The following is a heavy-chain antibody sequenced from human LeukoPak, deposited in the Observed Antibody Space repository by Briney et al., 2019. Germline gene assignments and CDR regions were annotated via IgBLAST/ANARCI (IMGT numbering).Heavy chain of an antibody. D-gene: IGHD4-23*01. CDR3: ARRDGGAAFDI. V-gene: IGHV4-59*08. Sequence: SETLSLTCTVSGGSISTYYWSWIRQPPGKGLEWIGYIYYSGSTNSNPSLKSRVTISVDTSKNQFSLKLTSVTAADTAVYYCARRDGGAAFDIWGQGTMVAVSS. CDR2: IYYSGST. J-gene: IGHJ3*02. CDR1: GGSISTYY.